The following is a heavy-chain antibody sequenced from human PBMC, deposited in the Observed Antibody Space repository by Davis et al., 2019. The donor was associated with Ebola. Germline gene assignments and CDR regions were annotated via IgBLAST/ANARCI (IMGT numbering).Heavy chain of an antibody. J-gene: IGHJ4*02. CDR3: ARDPRGYSYGKLDY. Sequence: MPSETLSLTCAVSGASVSSGGYSWIWIRQPPGKGLEWIGYYYYTGSTYYSPSLRSRLTISVDTSKNLFSLKLTSVTAADTAVYYCARDPRGYSYGKLDYWGQGTLVTVSS. D-gene: IGHD5-18*01. CDR1: GASVSSGGYS. CDR2: YYYTGST. V-gene: IGHV4-61*08.